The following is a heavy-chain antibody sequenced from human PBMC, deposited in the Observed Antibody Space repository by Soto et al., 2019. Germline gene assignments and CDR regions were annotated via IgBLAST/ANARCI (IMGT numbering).Heavy chain of an antibody. D-gene: IGHD3-9*01. CDR3: GRSFDWSEHFDY. Sequence: EVKLVESGGGLVQPGGSLRLSCAASGFIFNTYTMNWVRQAPGKGLEWVASISSSGSNIHYTDSVKGRFTISRDNAKNSLNLQMNNLGDEDTAVYYCGRSFDWSEHFDYWGQGTLVTVSS. CDR2: ISSSGSNI. J-gene: IGHJ4*02. CDR1: GFIFNTYT. V-gene: IGHV3-48*02.